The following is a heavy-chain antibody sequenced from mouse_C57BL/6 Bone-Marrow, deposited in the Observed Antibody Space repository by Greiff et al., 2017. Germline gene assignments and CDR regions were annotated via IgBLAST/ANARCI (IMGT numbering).Heavy chain of an antibody. V-gene: IGHV5-17*01. CDR3: ARGTRDY. Sequence: EVKLVESGGGLVKPGGSLKLSCAASGFTFSDYGMHWVRQAPGKGLEWVAYISRGSSTIYYADTVKGRFTISRDNAKNTLFLQMTSLRSEDTAMYYCARGTRDYWGQGTTLTVSS. CDR2: ISRGSSTI. CDR1: GFTFSDYG. J-gene: IGHJ2*01. D-gene: IGHD2-13*01.